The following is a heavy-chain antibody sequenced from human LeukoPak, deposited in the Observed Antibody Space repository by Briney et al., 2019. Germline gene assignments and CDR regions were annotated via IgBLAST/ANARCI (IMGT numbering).Heavy chain of an antibody. D-gene: IGHD3-3*01. CDR3: ASQDYDFWSGYYFDY. CDR2: IIPIFGTA. CDR1: GGTFSSYA. V-gene: IGHV1-69*05. J-gene: IGHJ4*02. Sequence: ASVKVSCKASGGTFSSYAISWVRQAPGQGLEWMGGIIPIFGTANYAQKFQGRVTITTDESTSTAYMELSSLRSEDTAVYYCASQDYDFWSGYYFDYWGQGTLVTVSS.